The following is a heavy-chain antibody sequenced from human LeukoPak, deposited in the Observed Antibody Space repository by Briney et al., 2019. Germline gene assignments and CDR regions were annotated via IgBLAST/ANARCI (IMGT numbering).Heavy chain of an antibody. V-gene: IGHV3-21*01. Sequence: GGPLRLSCAASGFAFSSYSMNWVRQAPGKGLEWVSSISSSSSYIYYADSVKGRFTISRDNAKNSLYLQMNSLRAEDTAVYYCARDSWFGELATHENWFDPWGQGTLVTVSS. D-gene: IGHD3-10*01. CDR3: ARDSWFGELATHENWFDP. CDR1: GFAFSSYS. J-gene: IGHJ5*02. CDR2: ISSSSSYI.